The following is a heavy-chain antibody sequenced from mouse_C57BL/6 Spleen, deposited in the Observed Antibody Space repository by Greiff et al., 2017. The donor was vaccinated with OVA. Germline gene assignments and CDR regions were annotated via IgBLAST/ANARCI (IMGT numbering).Heavy chain of an antibody. V-gene: IGHV5-12*01. CDR3: ARSGWLLRGYAMDY. CDR1: GFTFSDYY. D-gene: IGHD2-3*01. CDR2: ISNGGGST. J-gene: IGHJ4*01. Sequence: EVMLVESGGGLVQPGGSLKLSCAASGFTFSDYYMYWVRQTPEKRLEWVAYISNGGGSTYYPDTVKCRFTISRDNAKNTLYLQMSRLKSEDTAMYYCARSGWLLRGYAMDYWGQGTSVTVSS.